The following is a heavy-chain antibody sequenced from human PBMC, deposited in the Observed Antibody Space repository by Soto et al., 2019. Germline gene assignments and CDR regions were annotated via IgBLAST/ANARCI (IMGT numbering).Heavy chain of an antibody. CDR1: GFSFSTYS. CDR2: ISSSSNHV. Sequence: EVQLVESGGGLVKPGGSLRLSCAASGFSFSTYSINWVRQAPGKGLEWVSSISSSSNHVYYADSVKGRFTISRDNAKNSLYLQMNSLRVEDTAVYYCARDLPLYTGVFDMWGQGTMVTVSS. V-gene: IGHV3-21*01. J-gene: IGHJ3*02. CDR3: ARDLPLYTGVFDM. D-gene: IGHD2-2*02.